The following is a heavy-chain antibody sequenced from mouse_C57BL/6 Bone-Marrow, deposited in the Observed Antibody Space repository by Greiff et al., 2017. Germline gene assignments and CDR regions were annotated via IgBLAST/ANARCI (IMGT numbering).Heavy chain of an antibody. D-gene: IGHD1-1*01. CDR2: INPYNGGT. V-gene: IGHV1-19*01. Sequence: EVQLQQSGPVLVKPGASVKMSCKASGYTFTDYYMNWVKQSHGKSLEWIGVINPYNGGTSYNQKFKGKATLTVDKSSSTAYMELNSLTSEDSAVYYCARDYYGSSWDFDYWGQGTTLTVSS. CDR1: GYTFTDYY. J-gene: IGHJ2*01. CDR3: ARDYYGSSWDFDY.